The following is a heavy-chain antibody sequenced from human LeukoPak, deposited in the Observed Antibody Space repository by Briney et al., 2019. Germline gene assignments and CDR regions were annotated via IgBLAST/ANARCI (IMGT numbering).Heavy chain of an antibody. CDR2: INHSGST. J-gene: IGHJ4*02. V-gene: IGHV4-34*01. CDR1: GGSFSGYY. D-gene: IGHD2-2*01. CDR3: AGILSSTSSVDY. Sequence: SETLSLTCAVYGGSFSGYYWSWIRQPPGKGPEWIGEINHSGSTNYNPSLKSRVTISVDTSKNQFSLKLSSVTAADTAVYYCAGILSSTSSVDYWGQGTLVTVSS.